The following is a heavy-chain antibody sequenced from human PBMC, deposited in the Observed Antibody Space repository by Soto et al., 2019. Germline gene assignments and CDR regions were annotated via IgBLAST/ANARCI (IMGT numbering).Heavy chain of an antibody. CDR3: ARPSGYDWVTGNAFDI. J-gene: IGHJ3*02. Sequence: PGESLKISCKGSGYSFTSYWIGWVRQMPGKGLEWMGIIYPGDSDTRYSPSFQGQVTISADKSISTAYLQWSSLKASDTAMYYCARPSGYDWVTGNAFDIWGQGTMVTVSS. D-gene: IGHD5-12*01. V-gene: IGHV5-51*01. CDR1: GYSFTSYW. CDR2: IYPGDSDT.